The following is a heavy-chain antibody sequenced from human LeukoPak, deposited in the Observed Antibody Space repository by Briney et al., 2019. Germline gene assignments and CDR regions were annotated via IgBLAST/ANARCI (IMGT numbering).Heavy chain of an antibody. CDR3: ARDGTVLNGDYVDFAY. D-gene: IGHD4-17*01. V-gene: IGHV4-59*01. Sequence: SETLSLTCAVYGGSFSGYYWSWIRQPPGKGLEWIGYIYYSGSTNYNPSLKSRVTISVDTSKNQFSLKLSSVTAADTAVYYCARDGTVLNGDYVDFAYWGQGTLVTVSP. J-gene: IGHJ4*02. CDR2: IYYSGST. CDR1: GGSFSGYY.